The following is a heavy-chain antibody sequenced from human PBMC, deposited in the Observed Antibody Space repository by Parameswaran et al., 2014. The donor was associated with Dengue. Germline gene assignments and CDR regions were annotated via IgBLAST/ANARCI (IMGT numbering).Heavy chain of an antibody. J-gene: IGHJ6*02. D-gene: IGHD7-27*01. V-gene: IGHV1-8*01. CDR3: AREISRTGGGGLDV. Sequence: VRQMPGKGLEWMGWMNPNSGNTVYAEEFQGRVTMTRDTSTDTAYMELSSLRSDDTAVYYCAREISRTGGGGLDVWGQGTTVTVSS. CDR2: MNPNSGNT.